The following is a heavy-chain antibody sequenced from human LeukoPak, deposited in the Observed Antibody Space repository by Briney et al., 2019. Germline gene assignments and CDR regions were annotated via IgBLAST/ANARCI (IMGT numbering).Heavy chain of an antibody. J-gene: IGHJ2*01. CDR3: AKEVAGATTYYWYFDL. CDR2: ISWNSGSI. CDR1: GFTFDDYA. V-gene: IGHV3-9*01. D-gene: IGHD1-26*01. Sequence: AGGSLRLSCAASGFTFDDYAMHWVRHAPGKGLEWVSGISWNSGSIGYADSVKGRFTISRDNAKNSLYLQMNSLRAEDTALYYCAKEVAGATTYYWYFDLWGRGTLVTVSS.